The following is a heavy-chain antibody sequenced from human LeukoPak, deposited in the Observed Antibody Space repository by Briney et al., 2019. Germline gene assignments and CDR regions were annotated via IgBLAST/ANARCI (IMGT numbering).Heavy chain of an antibody. D-gene: IGHD3-22*01. J-gene: IGHJ4*02. V-gene: IGHV1-69-2*01. CDR2: VDPEDGET. CDR1: GYTFTDYY. Sequence: ATVKISCKVSGYTFTDYYMHWVQQAPGKGLEWMGLVDPEDGETIYAEKFQGRVTMTRDTSTSTVYMELSSLRSEDTAVYYCARESDYDSSGYPTVPFDYWGQGTLVTVSS. CDR3: ARESDYDSSGYPTVPFDY.